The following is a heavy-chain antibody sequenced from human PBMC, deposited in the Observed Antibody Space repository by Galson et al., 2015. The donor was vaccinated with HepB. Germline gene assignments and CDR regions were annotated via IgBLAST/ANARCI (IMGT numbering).Heavy chain of an antibody. Sequence: SVKVSCKASGYTFTSYGISWVRQAPGQGLEWMGWISAYKGNTNYAQKLQGRVTMTTDTSTSTAYMELRSLRSDDTAVYYCARDSGRSDYYYYYGMDVWGQGTTVTVSS. J-gene: IGHJ6*02. CDR3: ARDSGRSDYYYYYGMDV. CDR2: ISAYKGNT. D-gene: IGHD3-10*01. V-gene: IGHV1-18*01. CDR1: GYTFTSYG.